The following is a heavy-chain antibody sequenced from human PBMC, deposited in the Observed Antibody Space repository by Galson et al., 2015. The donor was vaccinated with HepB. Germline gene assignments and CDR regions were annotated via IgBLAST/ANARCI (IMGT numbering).Heavy chain of an antibody. CDR1: GFTFSSYW. CDR3: ARAGGGYDFHLTYYYYYGMDV. D-gene: IGHD5-12*01. V-gene: IGHV3-74*01. Sequence: SLRLSCAASGFTFSSYWMHWVRQAPGKGLVWVSRINSDGSSTSYADSVKGRFTISRDNAKNTLYLQMNSLRAEDTAVYYCARAGGGYDFHLTYYYYYGMDVWGQGTTVTVSS. J-gene: IGHJ6*02. CDR2: INSDGSST.